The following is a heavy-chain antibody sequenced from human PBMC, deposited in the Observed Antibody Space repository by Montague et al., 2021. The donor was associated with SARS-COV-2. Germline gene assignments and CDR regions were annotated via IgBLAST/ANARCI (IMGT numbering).Heavy chain of an antibody. D-gene: IGHD3-16*01. V-gene: IGHV2-5*02. Sequence: PALVTPTQTLTLTCTFSGFSLSTSGVGVGWIRQPPGKALEWLALIYWDDDKRYSPSLKSRLTITKDTSKNQVVLTMTNMDPVDTATYYCAHRRPNFDRGRFDPWGQGTLVTVSS. CDR3: AHRRPNFDRGRFDP. CDR1: GFSLSTSGVG. CDR2: IYWDDDK. J-gene: IGHJ5*02.